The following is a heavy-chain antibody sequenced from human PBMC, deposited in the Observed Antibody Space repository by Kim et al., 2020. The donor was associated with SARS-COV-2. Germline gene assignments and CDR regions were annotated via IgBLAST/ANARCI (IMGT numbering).Heavy chain of an antibody. CDR3: ASSSGWYESAFDI. CDR1: GFTFSSYA. J-gene: IGHJ3*02. D-gene: IGHD6-19*01. Sequence: GGSLRLSCAASGFTFSSYAMHWVRQAPGKGLEWVAVISYDGSNKYYADSVKGRFTISRDNSKNTLYLQMNSLRAEDTAVYYCASSSGWYESAFDIWGQGT. CDR2: ISYDGSNK. V-gene: IGHV3-30-3*01.